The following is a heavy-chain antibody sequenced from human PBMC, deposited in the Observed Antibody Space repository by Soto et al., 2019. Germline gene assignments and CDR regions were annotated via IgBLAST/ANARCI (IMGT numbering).Heavy chain of an antibody. V-gene: IGHV4-30-4*01. CDR1: GGSISSGDYY. D-gene: IGHD2-2*01. CDR2: IYYSGST. Sequence: PSETLSLTCTVSGGSISSGDYYWSWIRQPPGKGLEWIGYIYYSGSTYYNPSLKSRVTISVDTSKNQFSLKLSSVTAADTAVYYCARDQGVPAASYYYYGMDVWGQGTTVTVSS. J-gene: IGHJ6*02. CDR3: ARDQGVPAASYYYYGMDV.